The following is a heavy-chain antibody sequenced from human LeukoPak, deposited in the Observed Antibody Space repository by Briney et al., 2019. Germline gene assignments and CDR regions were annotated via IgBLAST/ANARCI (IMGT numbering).Heavy chain of an antibody. V-gene: IGHV1-69*13. CDR2: IIPIFGTA. CDR3: ASSPVAGTHWYFDL. CDR1: GGTFSSYA. Sequence: SVKVSCKASGGTFSSYAISWVRQAPGQGLEGMGGIIPIFGTANYAQKFQGRVTITADESTSTAYMELSSLRSEDTAVYYCASSPVAGTHWYFDLWGRGTLVTVSS. J-gene: IGHJ2*01. D-gene: IGHD6-19*01.